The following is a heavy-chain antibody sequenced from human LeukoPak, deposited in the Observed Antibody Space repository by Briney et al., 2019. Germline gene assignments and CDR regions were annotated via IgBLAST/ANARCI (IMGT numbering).Heavy chain of an antibody. V-gene: IGHV1-2*02. CDR2: LRPDTGAT. CDR1: GYTFTGYY. D-gene: IGHD5-12*01. J-gene: IGHJ4*02. CDR3: ARVDTVGTVNPFY. Sequence: VKVSCKASGYTFTGYYMHWVRQAPGQGLEWMGWLRPDTGATNFAQNFLGRVTMTGDTSISTAYMELSRLRPDDTAVYYCARVDTVGTVNPFYWGQGTLVTVSS.